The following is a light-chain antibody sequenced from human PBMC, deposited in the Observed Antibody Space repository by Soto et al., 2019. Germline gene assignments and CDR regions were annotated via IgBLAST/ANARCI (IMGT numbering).Light chain of an antibody. CDR2: GAS. CDR1: QSVSSN. V-gene: IGKV3-15*01. J-gene: IGKJ1*01. Sequence: ELVMTQSPATLSVSPGERATLSCRASQSVSSNLAWYQQKPGQAPRLLLYGASTRATGIPARFSGSGSGTEFTLTISSLQSEDFAVYYCQQYNNWPFPSWTFGQGTKVEIK. CDR3: QQYNNWPFPSWT.